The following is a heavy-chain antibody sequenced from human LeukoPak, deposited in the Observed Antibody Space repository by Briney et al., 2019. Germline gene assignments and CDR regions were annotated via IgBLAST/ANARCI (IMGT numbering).Heavy chain of an antibody. V-gene: IGHV3-30*04. Sequence: GGSLRLSCAASGFTFSSYAMHWVRQAPGKGLEWVAVISYDGSNKYYADSVKGRFTISRDNSKNTLYLQMNSLRAEDTAVYYYARDATWSHFDYWGQGTLVTVSS. CDR1: GFTFSSYA. D-gene: IGHD2-15*01. J-gene: IGHJ4*02. CDR3: ARDATWSHFDY. CDR2: ISYDGSNK.